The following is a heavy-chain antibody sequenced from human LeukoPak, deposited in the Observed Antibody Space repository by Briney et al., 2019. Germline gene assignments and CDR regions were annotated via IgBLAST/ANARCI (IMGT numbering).Heavy chain of an antibody. V-gene: IGHV3-11*06. CDR2: IRSSSSYR. D-gene: IGHD6-6*01. CDR1: GFTLSDYY. J-gene: IGHJ4*02. Sequence: GGSLRLSCAASGFTLSDYYMSWIRRAPGKGLEWLSSIRSSSSYRNYADSVKGRFTISRDNAKNSLYLQMNSLTAEDTAVYYCARDSDGSSSYYFDYWGQGTLVTVSS. CDR3: ARDSDGSSSYYFDY.